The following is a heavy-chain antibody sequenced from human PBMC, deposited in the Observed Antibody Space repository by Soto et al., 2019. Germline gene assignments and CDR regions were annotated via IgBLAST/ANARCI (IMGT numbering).Heavy chain of an antibody. D-gene: IGHD3-10*01. J-gene: IGHJ4*02. CDR2: IGGSDTFT. Sequence: EVQLVESGGGLVQPGVSLRLSCVASGFTFKNYNMNWVRQAPGKGLEWVSSIGGSDTFTYYADSVKGRFTISRDNAKSSLFLQMNRLRVEDTAVYFCVRDGSLLGMTRWGQGTLVTVSS. V-gene: IGHV3-21*02. CDR3: VRDGSLLGMTR. CDR1: GFTFKNYN.